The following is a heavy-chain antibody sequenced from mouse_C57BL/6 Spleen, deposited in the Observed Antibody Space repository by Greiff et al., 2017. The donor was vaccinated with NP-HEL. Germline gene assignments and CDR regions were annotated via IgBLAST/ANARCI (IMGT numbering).Heavy chain of an antibody. J-gene: IGHJ4*01. CDR2: INPSNGGT. CDR3: ATPLGSSPYAMDY. CDR1: GYTFTSYW. Sequence: VKLQQPGTELVKPGASVKLSCKASGYTFTSYWMHWVKQRPGQGLEWIGNINPSNGGTNYNEKFKSKATLTVDKSSSTAYMQLSSLTSEDSAVYYCATPLGSSPYAMDYWGQGTSVTVSS. D-gene: IGHD1-1*01. V-gene: IGHV1-53*01.